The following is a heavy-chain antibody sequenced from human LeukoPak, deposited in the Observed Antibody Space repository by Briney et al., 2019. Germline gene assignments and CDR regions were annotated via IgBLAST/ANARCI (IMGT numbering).Heavy chain of an antibody. V-gene: IGHV4-4*02. D-gene: IGHD2-15*01. CDR2: IYHSGST. CDR1: GFTFSSYAM. J-gene: IGHJ6*02. Sequence: PGGSLRLSCTASGFTFSSYAMTWVRQAPGKGLEWIGEIYHSGSTNYNPSLKSRVTISVDKSKNQFSLKLSSVTAADTAVYYCARGGASGYYYYYGMDVWGQGTTVTVSS. CDR3: ARGGASGYYYYYGMDV.